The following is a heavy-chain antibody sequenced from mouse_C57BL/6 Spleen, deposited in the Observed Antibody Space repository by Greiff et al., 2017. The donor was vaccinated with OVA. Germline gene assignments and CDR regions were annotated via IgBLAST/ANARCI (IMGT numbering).Heavy chain of an antibody. CDR3: ARSIITTVVAPYYFDY. J-gene: IGHJ2*01. Sequence: EVKLQESGPELVKPGASVKISCKASGYSFTGYYMNWVKQSPEKSLEWIGEINPSTGGTTYNQKFKAKATLTVDKSSSTAYMQLKSLTSEDSAVYYCARSIITTVVAPYYFDYWGQGTTLTVSS. D-gene: IGHD1-1*01. CDR2: INPSTGGT. CDR1: GYSFTGYY. V-gene: IGHV1-42*01.